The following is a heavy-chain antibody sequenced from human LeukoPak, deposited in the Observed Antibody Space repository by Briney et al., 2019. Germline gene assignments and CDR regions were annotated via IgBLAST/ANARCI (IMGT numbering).Heavy chain of an antibody. V-gene: IGHV3-30*02. CDR2: IRYDGSNK. CDR3: AKDTSADLWFGVS. D-gene: IGHD3-10*01. CDR1: GFTFSSYG. J-gene: IGHJ5*02. Sequence: GGSLRLSCAASGFTFSSYGMHWVRQAPGKGLEWVAFIRYDGSNKYYADSVKGRFTISRDNSKNTLYLQMNSLRAEDTAVYYCAKDTSADLWFGVSWGQGTLVTVSS.